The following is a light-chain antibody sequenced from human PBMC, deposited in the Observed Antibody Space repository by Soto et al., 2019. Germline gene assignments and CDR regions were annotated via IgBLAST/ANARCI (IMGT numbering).Light chain of an antibody. CDR3: KHYNSYSEA. CDR1: QSIGRW. V-gene: IGKV1-5*01. CDR2: DAY. J-gene: IGKJ1*01. Sequence: DIQMTQSPSTLSASVGDTVTVTCRASQSIGRWLAWYQQKPGKAPKLLIFDAYTLENGVPARFSGSRSGPEFTLTISSLQPDDFATYYCKHYNSYSEAFGQGTKVDIK.